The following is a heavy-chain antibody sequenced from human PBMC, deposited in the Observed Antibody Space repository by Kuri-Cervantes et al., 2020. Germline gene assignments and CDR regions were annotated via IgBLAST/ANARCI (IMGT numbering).Heavy chain of an antibody. CDR3: ARPSYSGYDPPFDY. CDR2: IYYSGST. V-gene: IGHV4-39*01. CDR1: GGSISSYY. Sequence: SETLSLTCTVSGGSISSYYWGWIRQPPGKGLEWIGSIYYSGSTYYNPSLKSRVTISVDTSKNQFSLKLSSVTAADTAVYYCARPSYSGYDPPFDYWGQGTLVTVSS. D-gene: IGHD5-12*01. J-gene: IGHJ4*02.